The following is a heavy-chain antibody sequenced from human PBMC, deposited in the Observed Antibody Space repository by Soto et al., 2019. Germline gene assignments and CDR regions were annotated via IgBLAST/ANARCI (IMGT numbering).Heavy chain of an antibody. CDR1: GGTFSSHT. CDR2: TIPILGIT. D-gene: IGHD3-22*01. CDR3: GISRYDSNFYYYGTDV. V-gene: IGHV1-69*02. Sequence: QVQLVQSGAEVKKPGSSLKVSCKASGGTFSSHTISWVRLAPGQGLEWMGRTIPILGITNYAQNFQGRVTLPAXXXTXXASMELSSLRSEDTAVYYWGISRYDSNFYYYGTDVWGQGTTVTVSS. J-gene: IGHJ6*02.